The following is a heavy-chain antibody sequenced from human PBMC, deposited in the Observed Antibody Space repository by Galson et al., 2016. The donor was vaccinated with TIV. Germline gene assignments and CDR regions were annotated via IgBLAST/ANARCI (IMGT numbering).Heavy chain of an antibody. CDR3: TTSPTLAMSV. CDR1: GKPLSELS. V-gene: IGHV1-24*01. J-gene: IGHJ6*02. Sequence: SVKVSCKVSGKPLSELSMHWVRQAPGKGLEWMGGFDPEDGETISAQKFQGRVTMAEDTSTDTAYMELSSLTSEDTAVYYGTTSPTLAMSVWGQGTTVIVSS. CDR2: FDPEDGET.